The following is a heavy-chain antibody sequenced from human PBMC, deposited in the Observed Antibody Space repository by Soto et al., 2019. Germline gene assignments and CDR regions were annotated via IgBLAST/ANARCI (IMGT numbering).Heavy chain of an antibody. CDR1: AGAINIFY. J-gene: IGHJ6*02. CDR3: ARALSGYDYALGV. V-gene: IGHV4-59*13. D-gene: IGHD2-15*01. Sequence: PSETLSRTCNVSAGAINIFYWTRVRHPTRQGLEWIGFIYHTGSSSSGTSLKSRVTMSVDTSKNQFSLKLRSVTAADTAVYYCARALSGYDYALGVWGQGATVTVSS. CDR2: IYHTGSS.